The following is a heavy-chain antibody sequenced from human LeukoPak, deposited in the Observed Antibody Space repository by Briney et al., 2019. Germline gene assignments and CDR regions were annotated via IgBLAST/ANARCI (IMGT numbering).Heavy chain of an antibody. V-gene: IGHV1-69*05. CDR1: AGTFSSYA. D-gene: IGHD6-19*01. CDR2: IIPNFDTA. Sequence: SAKVPCKASAGTFSSYAISWVRQAPGQGLEWMGGIIPNFDTANYAQKFQGRVTVTTDEATSTAYMELSSLRSEDTAVYYCARDLGIAVYGEGYYYMDVWGKGTTVTVSS. CDR3: ARDLGIAVYGEGYYYMDV. J-gene: IGHJ6*03.